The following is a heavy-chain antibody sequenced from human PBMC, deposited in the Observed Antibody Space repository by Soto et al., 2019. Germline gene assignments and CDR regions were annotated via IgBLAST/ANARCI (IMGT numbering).Heavy chain of an antibody. Sequence: QVQLQESGPGLVKPSQTLSLTCTVSGGSISRGGYYWSWIRQHPVKGLEWIGYIYYSGSTYYNPSLKSRVTISVDTSKNQFSLKLSSVTAADTAVYYCARSSTSANYFDYWGQGTLVTVSS. J-gene: IGHJ4*02. D-gene: IGHD2-2*01. V-gene: IGHV4-31*03. CDR3: ARSSTSANYFDY. CDR1: GGSISRGGYY. CDR2: IYYSGST.